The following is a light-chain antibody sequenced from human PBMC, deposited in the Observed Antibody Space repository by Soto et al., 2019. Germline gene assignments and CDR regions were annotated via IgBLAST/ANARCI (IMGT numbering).Light chain of an antibody. CDR1: SSDIGGHNY. Sequence: QSALTQPASVSGSPGQSITISCTGTSSDIGGHNYVSWYQQHPGKVPKLIIYDVTDRPSGVSTRFSGSKTGNTASLTISGLQAEDEADYYCSSYTSDYTRVLFGGGTKVTVL. CDR3: SSYTSDYTRVL. CDR2: DVT. J-gene: IGLJ2*01. V-gene: IGLV2-14*03.